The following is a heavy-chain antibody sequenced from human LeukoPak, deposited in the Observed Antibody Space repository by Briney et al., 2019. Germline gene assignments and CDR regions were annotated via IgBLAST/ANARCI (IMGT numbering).Heavy chain of an antibody. CDR3: ARGHGATTWNYYYGMDV. V-gene: IGHV3-74*01. CDR1: GFTFSSYW. J-gene: IGHJ6*02. D-gene: IGHD1-26*01. Sequence: PGGSLRLSCAASGFTFSSYWMHWVRQAPGKGLVWVSRINSDGSSTSYADSVKGRFTISRDNAKNTLYLQMNSLRAEDTAVYYCARGHGATTWNYYYGMDVWGQGTTVTVSS. CDR2: INSDGSST.